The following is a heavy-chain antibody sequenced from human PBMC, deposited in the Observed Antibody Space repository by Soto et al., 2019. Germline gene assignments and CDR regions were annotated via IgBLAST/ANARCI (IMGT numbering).Heavy chain of an antibody. CDR3: AREHKVVNDFEF. CDR1: GGSINTYY. V-gene: IGHV4-4*07. CDR2: TYSSGAT. D-gene: IGHD2-15*01. Sequence: QVQLQESGPGLVKPSETLSLSCTVSGGSINTYYWNWIRQPAGKGLEWIGRTYSSGATNYNPSLKSRVTMSTDTSTNHFSLRLSSVTPADTAVYYCAREHKVVNDFEFWGQGILVTVSS. J-gene: IGHJ4*02.